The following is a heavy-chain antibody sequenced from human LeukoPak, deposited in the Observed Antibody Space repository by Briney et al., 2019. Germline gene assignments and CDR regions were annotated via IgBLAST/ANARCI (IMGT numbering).Heavy chain of an antibody. Sequence: GGSLRLSCAASGFTFRSYSVNWVRQAPGKGLEWVSSISSSSSYIYYADSVKGRFTISRDNAKNSLYLQMNSLRAEDTAVYHCARDNYSSGYYYGYWGQGTLVTVSS. D-gene: IGHD3-22*01. J-gene: IGHJ4*02. V-gene: IGHV3-21*01. CDR3: ARDNYSSGYYYGY. CDR2: ISSSSSYI. CDR1: GFTFRSYS.